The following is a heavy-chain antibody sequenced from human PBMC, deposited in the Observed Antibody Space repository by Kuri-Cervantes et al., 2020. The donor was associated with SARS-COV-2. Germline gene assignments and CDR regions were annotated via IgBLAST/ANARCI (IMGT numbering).Heavy chain of an antibody. D-gene: IGHD3-10*01. J-gene: IGHJ6*01. CDR2: IYYSGST. V-gene: IGHV4-59*01. CDR1: GGSFSSYY. CDR3: ARRSLWFGDYYGTDV. Sequence: SQTLSLTCAVYGGSFSSYYWSWIRQPPGKGLEWIGYIYYSGSTNYNPSLKSRVTISVDTSKNQFSLKLSSVTAADTAGYYFARRSLWFGDYYGTDVWEQAITTVSS.